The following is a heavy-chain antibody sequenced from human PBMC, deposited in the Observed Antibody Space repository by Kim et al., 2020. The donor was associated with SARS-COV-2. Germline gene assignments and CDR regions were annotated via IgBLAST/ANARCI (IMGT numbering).Heavy chain of an antibody. CDR1: GGSFSGYY. D-gene: IGHD1-26*01. CDR3: ARGRGGSHYPYFDS. CDR2: VNHSGST. V-gene: IGHV4-34*01. J-gene: IGHJ4*02. Sequence: SETLSLTCAVYGGSFSGYYWTWIRQPPGKGLEWIGEVNHSGSTNYNPSLKSRVTISADTSKNQLSLKLNSVTAADTALYYCARGRGGSHYPYFDSWGQG.